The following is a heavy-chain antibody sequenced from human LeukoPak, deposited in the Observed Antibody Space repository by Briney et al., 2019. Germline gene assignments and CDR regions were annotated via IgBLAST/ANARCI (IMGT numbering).Heavy chain of an antibody. CDR1: GFTGSSNY. V-gene: IGHV3-66*01. CDR3: ASRDKGYYYGLDV. J-gene: IGHJ6*02. Sequence: SGGSLRLSCAASGFTGSSNYMSWVRQAPGKGLEWVSIISGGGGTYYADSVKDRFTISRDNSKSTLYIQMKSLRAEDTAVYYCASRDKGYYYGLDVWGQGTTVTVSS. D-gene: IGHD5-24*01. CDR2: ISGGGGT.